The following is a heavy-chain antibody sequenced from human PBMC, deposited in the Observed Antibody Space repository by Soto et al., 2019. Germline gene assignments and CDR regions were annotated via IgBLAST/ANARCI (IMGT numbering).Heavy chain of an antibody. D-gene: IGHD6-19*01. Sequence: ASVKVSCKASGYTFTSYGISWVRQAPGQGLEWMGWNSAYNGNTNYAQKLQGRVTMTTDTSTSTAYMELRSLRSDDTAVYYCARGLLNGYSSGWYSSYYYGMDVWGQGTTVTVSS. CDR2: NSAYNGNT. CDR3: ARGLLNGYSSGWYSSYYYGMDV. CDR1: GYTFTSYG. J-gene: IGHJ6*02. V-gene: IGHV1-18*04.